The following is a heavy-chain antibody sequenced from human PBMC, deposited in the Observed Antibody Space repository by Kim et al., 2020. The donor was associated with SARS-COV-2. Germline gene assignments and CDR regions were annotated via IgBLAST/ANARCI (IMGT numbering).Heavy chain of an antibody. CDR3: AREGSPY. J-gene: IGHJ4*02. CDR1: GGSFSGYY. Sequence: SETLSLTCAVYGGSFSGYYWSWIRQPPGKGLEWIGEINHSGSTNYNPSLKSRVTISVDTSKNQFSLKLSSVTAADTAVYYCAREGSPYWGQGTLVTISS. CDR2: INHSGST. V-gene: IGHV4-34*01.